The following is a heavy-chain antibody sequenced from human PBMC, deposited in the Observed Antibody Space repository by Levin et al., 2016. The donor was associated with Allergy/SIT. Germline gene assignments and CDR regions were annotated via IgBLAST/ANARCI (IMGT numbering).Heavy chain of an antibody. CDR1: GGSMSGYY. Sequence: SETLSLTCTVSGGSMSGYYWSWIRQSPGKGLEWIGYIYYSGSRDYNPSLKSRAAISIDTSKSQFFLELTSVTAADTAVYFCARRSLGYYFDYWGQGALVTVSS. J-gene: IGHJ4*02. V-gene: IGHV4-59*01. CDR3: ARRSLGYYFDY. CDR2: IYYSGSR.